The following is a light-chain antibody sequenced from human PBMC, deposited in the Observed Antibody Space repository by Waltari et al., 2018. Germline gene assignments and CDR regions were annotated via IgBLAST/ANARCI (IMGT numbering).Light chain of an antibody. J-gene: IGLJ3*02. CDR1: SSKIGNNP. Sequence: QSVLTQPPSASGTPGRRGTISCSGSSSKIGNNPVNWYRQLPGMAPQLLIYKTVQRPSGVPDRFSASKSGTSASLAISGLQSEDEADYYCAAWDDSLNVWVFGGGTKLTVL. V-gene: IGLV1-44*01. CDR2: KTV. CDR3: AAWDDSLNVWV.